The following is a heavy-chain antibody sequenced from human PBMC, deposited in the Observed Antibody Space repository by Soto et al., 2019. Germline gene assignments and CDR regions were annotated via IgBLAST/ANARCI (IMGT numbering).Heavy chain of an antibody. Sequence: EVQLVESGGGLVQPGGSLRLSCAASGITGTGCFITWVRQAPGEGLEWVSVISSDGSSYYADSVKGRFIIYRDISKNTLFLEMNSLRVEDTAVYYCARDTLGGAYDFWHGGQGTQVTVSS. J-gene: IGHJ4*02. V-gene: IGHV3-66*01. CDR1: GITGTGCF. CDR3: ARDTLGGAYDFWH. D-gene: IGHD3-3*01. CDR2: ISSDGSS.